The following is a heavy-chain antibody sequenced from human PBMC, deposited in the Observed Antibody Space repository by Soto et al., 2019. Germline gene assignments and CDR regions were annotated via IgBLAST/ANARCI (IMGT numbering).Heavy chain of an antibody. CDR1: GGSISSSNW. V-gene: IGHV4-4*02. CDR2: IYHSGST. Sequence: SETLSLTCAVSGGSISSSNWWNWVRQPPGKGLEWIGEIYHSGSTNYNPSLKSRVTISVDRSKNQFSLKLSSVTAADTAVYYCARVDYYDSSGYRFDYWGQGTLVTVSS. D-gene: IGHD3-22*01. CDR3: ARVDYYDSSGYRFDY. J-gene: IGHJ4*02.